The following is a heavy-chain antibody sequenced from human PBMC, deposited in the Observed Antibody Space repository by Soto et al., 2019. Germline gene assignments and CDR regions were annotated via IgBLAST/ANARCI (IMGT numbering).Heavy chain of an antibody. J-gene: IGHJ4*02. CDR1: GDSITSSSHY. CDR2: IYYDGNT. Sequence: PSETLSLTCTVSGDSITSSSHYWGWIRQPPGKGLECIANIYYDGNTYYNPSLKSRVAISLDTAKNQFSLRLNSVTAADTAVYYCASSSIEPRVFMYPFDSWSKGTLGTVSS. CDR3: ASSSIEPRVFMYPFDS. V-gene: IGHV4-39*01. D-gene: IGHD6-6*01.